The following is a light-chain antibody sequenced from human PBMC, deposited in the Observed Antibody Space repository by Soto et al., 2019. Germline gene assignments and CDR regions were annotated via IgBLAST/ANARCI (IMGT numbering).Light chain of an antibody. CDR3: LQYDSYPWA. Sequence: EIVMTQSPATLSVSPGERATLSCRASQSVYNNLAWYQQKPGQAPRLLIYGASTRATGIPARFSGSGSGTEFTLTISSLQSEDFATYYCLQYDSYPWAFGQGTKVEIK. V-gene: IGKV3-15*01. CDR1: QSVYNN. J-gene: IGKJ1*01. CDR2: GAS.